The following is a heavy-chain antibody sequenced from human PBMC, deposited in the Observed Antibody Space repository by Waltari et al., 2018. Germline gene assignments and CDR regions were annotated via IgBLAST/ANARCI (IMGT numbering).Heavy chain of an antibody. Sequence: VQLVESGXGVVQPGRXLXLSCAASGFTFRSYSMHWVRQAPGKGLEWVADXLYDGSKEYYADSVKGRFTISRDNSKNTLCLQMNSLRAEDTAVYXCXRDDGYGDSGLDYXXXGTLVTVSS. CDR3: XRDDGYGDSGLDY. CDR2: XLYDGSKE. V-gene: IGHV3-30-3*01. D-gene: IGHD4-17*01. J-gene: IGHJ4*02. CDR1: GFTFRSYS.